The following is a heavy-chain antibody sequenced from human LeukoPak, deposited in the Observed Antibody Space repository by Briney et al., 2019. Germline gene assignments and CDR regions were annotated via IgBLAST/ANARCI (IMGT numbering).Heavy chain of an antibody. CDR1: GFTFDDYA. CDR2: INGDGGSS. V-gene: IGHV3-43*02. D-gene: IGHD5-24*01. CDR3: ARDCSFLSRGDGYNCLPDY. Sequence: PGGSLRLSCAASGFTFDDYAMHWVRQALGKGLEWVSVINGDGGSSFYADSAKGRFTISRDNSKNTLYLQMNSLRAEDTAVYYCARDCSFLSRGDGYNCLPDYWGQGTLVTVSS. J-gene: IGHJ4*02.